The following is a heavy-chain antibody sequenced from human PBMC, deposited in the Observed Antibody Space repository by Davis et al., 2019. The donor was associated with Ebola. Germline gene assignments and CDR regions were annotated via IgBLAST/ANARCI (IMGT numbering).Heavy chain of an antibody. Sequence: ASVKVSCKASGFTFIDYYMHWVRQAPGQGPEWMGWISLNSGSTKYSHKFQGRVTMTRDRAINTAHMELSGLRSDDTAIYYCARDDKIMHLDNWGQGTLVTVSS. V-gene: IGHV1-2*02. J-gene: IGHJ4*02. D-gene: IGHD3-16*01. CDR1: GFTFIDYY. CDR3: ARDDKIMHLDN. CDR2: ISLNSGST.